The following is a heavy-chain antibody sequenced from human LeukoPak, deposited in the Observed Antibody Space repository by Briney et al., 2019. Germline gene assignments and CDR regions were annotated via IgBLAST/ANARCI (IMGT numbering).Heavy chain of an antibody. D-gene: IGHD3-16*02. CDR3: ASTYYDYVWGSYPDY. J-gene: IGHJ4*02. Sequence: PGRSLRLSCAASGFTFSSYAMHWVRQAPGKGLEWVAVISYDGSNKYYADSVKGRFTISRDNSKNTLYLQMNSLRAEDTAVYYCASTYYDYVWGSYPDYWGQGTLVTVSS. CDR1: GFTFSSYA. CDR2: ISYDGSNK. V-gene: IGHV3-30*04.